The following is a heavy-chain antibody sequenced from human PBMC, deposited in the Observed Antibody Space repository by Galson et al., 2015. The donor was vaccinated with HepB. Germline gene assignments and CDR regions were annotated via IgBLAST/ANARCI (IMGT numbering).Heavy chain of an antibody. CDR2: ISAYNGNT. D-gene: IGHD2-2*01. Sequence: SVKVSCKASGYTFTSYGISRVRQAPGQGLEWMGWISAYNGNTNYAQKLQGRVTMTTDTSTSTAYMELRSLRSDDTAVYYCARDDIVVVPAATLYHFDYWGQGTLVTVSS. V-gene: IGHV1-18*01. CDR1: GYTFTSYG. CDR3: ARDDIVVVPAATLYHFDY. J-gene: IGHJ4*02.